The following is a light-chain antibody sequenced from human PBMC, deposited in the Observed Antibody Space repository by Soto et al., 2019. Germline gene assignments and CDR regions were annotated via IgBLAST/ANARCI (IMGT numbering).Light chain of an antibody. Sequence: EIVMTQSPAILSVSPGQRATLSRRASQTVLSNLAWYQQKPGQAPRLLIYGASTRATGIPARFSGSGSGAEFTLTISSLQSEDFAVYYCQQYNNWPITFGQGTRLEIK. V-gene: IGKV3-15*01. CDR2: GAS. J-gene: IGKJ5*01. CDR1: QTVLSN. CDR3: QQYNNWPIT.